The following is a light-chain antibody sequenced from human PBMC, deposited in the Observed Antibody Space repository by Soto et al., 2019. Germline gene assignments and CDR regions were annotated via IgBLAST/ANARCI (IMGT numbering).Light chain of an antibody. Sequence: QSVLTQPPSVSGAPGQRVTISCTGSSSNIGAGYDVHWYQQLPGTAPKLLIYGNSNRPSGVPDRFSGSKSGTSASLAIAGLQADEEADYYCQSYDSSLSALVFGGGTKLTVL. CDR2: GNS. CDR1: SSNIGAGYD. V-gene: IGLV1-40*01. J-gene: IGLJ2*01. CDR3: QSYDSSLSALV.